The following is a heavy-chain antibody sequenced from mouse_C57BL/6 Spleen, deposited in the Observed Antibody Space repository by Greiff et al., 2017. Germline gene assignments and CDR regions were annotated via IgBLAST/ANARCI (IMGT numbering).Heavy chain of an antibody. Sequence: QVQLQQPGAELVKPGASVKLSCKASGYTFTSYWMHWVKQRPGRGLEWIGRIDPNSGGTKYNEKFKSKATLTVDKPSSTAYRQLSSLTSEDSAGYYCARGSTTVVDWYFEVWGTGTTVTVAS. CDR2: IDPNSGGT. CDR1: GYTFTSYW. CDR3: ARGSTTVVDWYFEV. D-gene: IGHD1-1*01. V-gene: IGHV1-72*01. J-gene: IGHJ1*03.